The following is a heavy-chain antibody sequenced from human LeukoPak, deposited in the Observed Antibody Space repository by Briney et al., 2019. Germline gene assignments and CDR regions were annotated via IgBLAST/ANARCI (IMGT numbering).Heavy chain of an antibody. D-gene: IGHD6-6*01. CDR2: IKQDGSEK. CDR3: ARDDYSSSDY. V-gene: IGHV3-7*03. CDR1: GITFSSYS. J-gene: IGHJ4*02. Sequence: GGSLRLSCGASGITFSSYSMNWVRQAPGKGLEWVANIKQDGSEKYYVDSVKGRFTISRDNAKNSLYLQMNSLRAEDTAVYYCARDDYSSSDYWGQGTLVTVSS.